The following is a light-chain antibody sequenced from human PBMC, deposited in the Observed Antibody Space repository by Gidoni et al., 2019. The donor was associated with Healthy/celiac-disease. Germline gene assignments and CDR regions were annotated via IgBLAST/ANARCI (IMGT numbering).Light chain of an antibody. J-gene: IGKJ3*01. CDR3: PQFNSYPFT. CDR1: QGISST. V-gene: IGKV1-13*02. Sequence: AIKLTQSPSSLSASVGDRVTITCRSSQGISSTLALYQQKPGQAPKLLIYDASSLESGVPSRFRGRGSGTDFPLPLSRLPPEDFATYYCPQFNSYPFTFGPGTKVDIK. CDR2: DAS.